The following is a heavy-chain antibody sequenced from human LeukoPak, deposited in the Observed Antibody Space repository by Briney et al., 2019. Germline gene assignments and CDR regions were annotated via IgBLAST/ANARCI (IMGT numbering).Heavy chain of an antibody. V-gene: IGHV4-59*08. CDR3: ARHYVGYCSGGSCDPSYYYYGMNV. CDR1: GGSISSHC. D-gene: IGHD2-15*01. CDR2: IYYCWST. J-gene: IGHJ6*02. Sequence: PSETLSPTCSVSGGSISSHCWSWIRQRPGKGLELVGYIYYCWSTNYNPPLKSRVTISVDTSKNQFSLKLSSVTAADTAVYYCARHYVGYCSGGSCDPSYYYYGMNVWGQGTTVTVSS.